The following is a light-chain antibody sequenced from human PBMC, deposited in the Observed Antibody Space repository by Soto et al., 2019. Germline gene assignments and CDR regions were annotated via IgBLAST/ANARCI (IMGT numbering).Light chain of an antibody. CDR1: QSISSW. V-gene: IGKV1-5*03. CDR3: QQYNSYLIT. Sequence: IQMTPSPSTLSASVVDRVTITCRASQSISSWLAWYQQKPGKAPKLLIYKASSLESGVPSRFSGSGSGTEFTLTISSLQPDDFATYYCQQYNSYLITFGQGTRLDIK. J-gene: IGKJ5*01. CDR2: KAS.